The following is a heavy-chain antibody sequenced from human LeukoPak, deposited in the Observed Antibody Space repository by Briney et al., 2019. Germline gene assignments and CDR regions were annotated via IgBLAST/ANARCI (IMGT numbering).Heavy chain of an antibody. CDR1: GYRFTSYW. Sequence: HGESLKISCKGSGYRFTSYWIGWVRQMPGKGLEWMGIIYPGDSDTRYSPSFQGQVTISADKSISTAYLQWGSLKASDTAMYYCARQYCSGGSCYYYYFDFWGQRTLVTVSS. CDR2: IYPGDSDT. J-gene: IGHJ4*02. CDR3: ARQYCSGGSCYYYYFDF. V-gene: IGHV5-51*01. D-gene: IGHD2-15*01.